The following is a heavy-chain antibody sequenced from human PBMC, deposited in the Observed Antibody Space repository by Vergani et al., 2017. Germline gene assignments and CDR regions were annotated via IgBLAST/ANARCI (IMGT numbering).Heavy chain of an antibody. V-gene: IGHV3-33*01. CDR2: MWYDGSNK. J-gene: IGHJ6*03. CDR1: GFTFSSYG. D-gene: IGHD2-2*01. CDR3: ARGDGYCSSTSGPPSLRHYYYYIDV. Sequence: LVESGGGLVQPGGSLRLSCAASGFTFSSYGLHWVRQAPGKGFEWVAVMWYDGSNKYYADSVKGRFTISRDSSKNTLYLQMNGLRAEDTAVYYCARGDGYCSSTSGPPSLRHYYYYIDVWGKGTTVTVSS.